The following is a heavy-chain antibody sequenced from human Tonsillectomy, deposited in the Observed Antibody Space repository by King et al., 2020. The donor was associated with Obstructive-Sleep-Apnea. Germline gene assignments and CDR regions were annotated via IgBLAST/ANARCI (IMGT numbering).Heavy chain of an antibody. CDR2: INHSGST. CDR3: AGLGSSSSGWFPNWFDP. Sequence: VQLQQWGAGLLKPSETLSLTCAVYGGSFSGYYWSWLRQPPGKGLEWIGEINHSGSTNYNPSLKSRVTLSVDTSKNQFSLKLSSVTAADTAVYYSAGLGSSSSGWFPNWFDPCGQGTLVTVSS. J-gene: IGHJ5*02. CDR1: GGSFSGYY. V-gene: IGHV4-34*01. D-gene: IGHD6-19*01.